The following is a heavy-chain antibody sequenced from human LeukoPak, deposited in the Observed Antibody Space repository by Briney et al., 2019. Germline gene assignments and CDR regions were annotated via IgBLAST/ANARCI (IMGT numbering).Heavy chain of an antibody. CDR2: ISSSGSTI. J-gene: IGHJ4*02. D-gene: IGHD3-3*01. CDR1: GFTFSSYE. Sequence: GGSLRLSCAASGFTFSSYEMNWVRQAPGKGLEWVSYISSSGSTIYYADSVKGRFTISRDNSKNTLYLQMNSLRAEDTAVYYCAKPLWGGYYYFDYWGQGTLVTVSS. V-gene: IGHV3-48*03. CDR3: AKPLWGGYYYFDY.